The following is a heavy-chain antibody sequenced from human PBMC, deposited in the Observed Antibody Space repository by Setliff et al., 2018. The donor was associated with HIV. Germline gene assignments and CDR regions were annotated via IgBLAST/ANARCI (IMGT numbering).Heavy chain of an antibody. D-gene: IGHD6-13*01. V-gene: IGHV1-69*13. J-gene: IGHJ3*02. Sequence: SVQVSCKTSGGTLTNYVITWVRQAPGQGLEWMGMIIPMYNIPTYAQKFQGRVTFTADESTSTAYMELSSLSSEDTAVYYCAGDQTGVAAAAFGGGSAWSDEGFDIWGQGTMVTVSS. CDR3: AGDQTGVAAAAFGGGSAWSDEGFDI. CDR2: IIPMYNIP. CDR1: GGTLTNYV.